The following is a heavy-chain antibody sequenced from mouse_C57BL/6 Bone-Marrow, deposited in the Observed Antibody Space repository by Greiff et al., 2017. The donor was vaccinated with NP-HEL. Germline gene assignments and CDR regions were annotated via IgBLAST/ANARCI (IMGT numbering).Heavy chain of an antibody. J-gene: IGHJ1*03. CDR2: IHPNSGST. CDR3: AGLRRDWYFDV. D-gene: IGHD2-4*01. Sequence: VQLQQPGAELVKPGASVKLSCKASCYTFTRYWMHWVKQRPGQGLEWIGMIHPNSGSTNYNEKFKSKATLTVDKSSSTAYMQLSSLTSEDSAVYYCAGLRRDWYFDVWGTGTTVTVSS. V-gene: IGHV1-64*01. CDR1: CYTFTRYW.